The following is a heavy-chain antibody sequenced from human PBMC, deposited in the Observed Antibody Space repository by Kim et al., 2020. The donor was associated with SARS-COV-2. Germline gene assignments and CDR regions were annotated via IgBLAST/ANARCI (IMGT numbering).Heavy chain of an antibody. CDR3: ARVSSGSSSWYWFDA. J-gene: IGHJ5*02. Sequence: GGSLRLSCAASGFTFSDYYMTWIRQAPGKGLEWLSYISSSGSYIVYAESVKGRFSISRDNAKKSLYLQMNSLRAEDTAVYYCARVSSGSSSWYWFDAWGQKALVPVSS. D-gene: IGHD6-13*01. CDR1: GFTFSDYY. V-gene: IGHV3-11*05. CDR2: ISSSGSYI.